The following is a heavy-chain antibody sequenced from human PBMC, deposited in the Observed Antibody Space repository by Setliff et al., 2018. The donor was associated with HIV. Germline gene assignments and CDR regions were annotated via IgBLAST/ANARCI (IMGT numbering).Heavy chain of an antibody. V-gene: IGHV3-15*01. CDR3: SDYGPLGVF. J-gene: IGHJ4*02. CDR2: IKSATDGGTT. D-gene: IGHD4-17*01. Sequence: GESLRLSCVVSGLFFDDAWMNWVRQAPGKGLEWIGRIKSATDGGTTDYAAPVKGRFTISRDDSKNTLYLQMNSLKTEDTAFYYCSDYGPLGVFWGQGTLVTVSS. CDR1: GLFFDDAW.